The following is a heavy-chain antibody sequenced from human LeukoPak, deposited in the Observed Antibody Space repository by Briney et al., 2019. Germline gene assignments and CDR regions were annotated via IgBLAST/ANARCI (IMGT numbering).Heavy chain of an antibody. V-gene: IGHV4-59*01. Sequence: PSETLSLTCTVSGGSISSYYWSWLRQPPGKGLEWIGYIYYSGSTNYNPSLKSRVTISVDTSKNQFSLKLSSVTAADTAVYYCASSTYYDILTGYYYDAFDIWGQGTMVTVSS. J-gene: IGHJ3*02. CDR3: ASSTYYDILTGYYYDAFDI. D-gene: IGHD3-9*01. CDR1: GGSISSYY. CDR2: IYYSGST.